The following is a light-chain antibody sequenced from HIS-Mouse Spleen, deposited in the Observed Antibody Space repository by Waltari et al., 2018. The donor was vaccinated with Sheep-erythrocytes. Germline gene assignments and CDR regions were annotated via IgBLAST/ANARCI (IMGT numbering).Light chain of an antibody. J-gene: IGKJ4*01. CDR2: AAS. V-gene: IGKV1D-8*02. CDR1: QGISSY. Sequence: AIWMTQSPSLLSASTGDRVTISCRISQGISSYLAWYQQNPGKAPELLIYAASTLQSGVPSRFSGSGSGTDFTLTISCLQSEDFATYYCQQYYSFPLTFGGGTKVEIK. CDR3: QQYYSFPLT.